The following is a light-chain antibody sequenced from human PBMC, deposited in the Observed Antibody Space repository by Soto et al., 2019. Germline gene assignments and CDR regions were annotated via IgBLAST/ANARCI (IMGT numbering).Light chain of an antibody. Sequence: VLTQPPSVSGAPGQRVTISCTGSSSSIGAGYDVHWYQQVPGTAPKLPIYANNNRPSGVPDRFSGSKSGASASLAITGLQAEDEADYYCQSYDSSLRVFGTGTKVTVL. CDR2: ANN. CDR1: SSSIGAGYD. CDR3: QSYDSSLRV. V-gene: IGLV1-40*01. J-gene: IGLJ1*01.